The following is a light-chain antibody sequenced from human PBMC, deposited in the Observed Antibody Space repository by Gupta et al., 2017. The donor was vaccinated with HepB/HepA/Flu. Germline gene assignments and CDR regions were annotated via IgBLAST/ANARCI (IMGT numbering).Light chain of an antibody. CDR2: KAS. Sequence: DIQMTQSPSTLSASVGDRVTSTCRASRSISTWLAWYQQKPGNAPKLLIYKASSLESGVPSKFTGSGSGTEFTLTISSLQPDDFATYYCQQYDSYPFTFGPGTRVDIK. CDR3: QQYDSYPFT. CDR1: RSISTW. V-gene: IGKV1-5*03. J-gene: IGKJ3*01.